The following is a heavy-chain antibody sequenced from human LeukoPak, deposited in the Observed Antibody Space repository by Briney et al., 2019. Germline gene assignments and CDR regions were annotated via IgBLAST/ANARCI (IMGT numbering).Heavy chain of an antibody. CDR2: ISSSGSTI. Sequence: PGGSLRLSCAASGFTFSSYEMNWVRQAPGKGLEWVSYISSSGSTIYYADSVKGRFTVSRDNSKNTLYLQMNSLRAEDTAVYYCAKDPEWLEYWGQGTLVTVSS. D-gene: IGHD3-3*01. J-gene: IGHJ4*02. CDR1: GFTFSSYE. CDR3: AKDPEWLEY. V-gene: IGHV3-48*03.